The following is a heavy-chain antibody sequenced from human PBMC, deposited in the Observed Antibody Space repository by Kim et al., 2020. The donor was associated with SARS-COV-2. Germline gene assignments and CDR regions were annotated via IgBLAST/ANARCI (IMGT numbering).Heavy chain of an antibody. CDR1: GFTFSSYN. D-gene: IGHD3-9*01. CDR2: ISSSSSYI. V-gene: IGHV3-21*01. J-gene: IGHJ6*02. CDR3: ARGGELLRYFDWLLLGGNYGMDV. Sequence: GSLRLSCAASGFTFSSYNMNWVRQAPGKGLEWVSFISSSSSYIYYADSVKGRFTISRDNAKNSLYLQMNSLRAEDTAVYYCARGGELLRYFDWLLLGGNYGMDVWGQGTTVTVSS.